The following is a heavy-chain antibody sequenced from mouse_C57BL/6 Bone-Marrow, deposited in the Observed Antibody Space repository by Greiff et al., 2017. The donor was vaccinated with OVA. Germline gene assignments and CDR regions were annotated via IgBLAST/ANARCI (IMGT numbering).Heavy chain of an antibody. CDR1: GYTFTSYW. CDR3: ARPYYGSSYYFDY. J-gene: IGHJ2*01. CDR2: IDPSDSET. Sequence: QVQLQQSGAELVRPGSSVKLSCKASGYTFTSYWMHWVKQRPIQGLEWIGNIDPSDSETHYNQKFKDKATLTVDKSSSTAYMQLSSLTSEDSAVYYCARPYYGSSYYFDYWGQGTTLTVSS. D-gene: IGHD1-1*01. V-gene: IGHV1-52*01.